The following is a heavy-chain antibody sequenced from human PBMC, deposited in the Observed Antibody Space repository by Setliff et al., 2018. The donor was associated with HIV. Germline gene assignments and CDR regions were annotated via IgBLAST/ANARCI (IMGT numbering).Heavy chain of an antibody. V-gene: IGHV3-11*06. J-gene: IGHJ4*02. CDR3: ARRDIVATIKGGGNPYYFDC. D-gene: IGHD5-12*01. CDR1: GFTFSDYY. CDR2: ISSSSSRYT. Sequence: PGGSLRLSCAASGFTFSDYYMSWIRQAPGKGLEWVSSISSSSSRYTNYADSVKGRFTISRDNAKNSLYLQMNSLRAEDTAVYYCARRDIVATIKGGGNPYYFDCWGQGTLVTVSS.